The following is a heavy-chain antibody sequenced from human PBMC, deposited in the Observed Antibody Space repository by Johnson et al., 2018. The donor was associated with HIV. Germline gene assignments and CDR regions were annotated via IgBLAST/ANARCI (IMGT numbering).Heavy chain of an antibody. CDR3: AKEGRQSRAFDI. Sequence: MLLVESGGGLVQPGGSLRLSCAASGFTFSSYWMHWVRQAPGKGLVWVSRINSYGSSTSYADSVQGLFTISRDNSKNTLYLQMNSLRVEDTAVYYCAKEGRQSRAFDIWGQGTMVTVSS. CDR2: INSYGSST. CDR1: GFTFSSYW. D-gene: IGHD3-10*01. V-gene: IGHV3-74*01. J-gene: IGHJ3*02.